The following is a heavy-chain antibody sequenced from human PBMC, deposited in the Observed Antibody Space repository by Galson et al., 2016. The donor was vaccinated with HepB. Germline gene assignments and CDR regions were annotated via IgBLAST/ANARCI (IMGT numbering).Heavy chain of an antibody. CDR3: AKERGILTGYLLTD. Sequence: SLRLSCAASGFTFSTCGMHWVRQAPGKGLEWVAIISYDGNNKYYADSVKGRFTISRDNSKNTLYLQMNSLRAEDTAVYYCAKERGILTGYLLTDWGQGTLVIVSS. D-gene: IGHD3-9*01. CDR1: GFTFSTCG. CDR2: ISYDGNNK. V-gene: IGHV3-30*18. J-gene: IGHJ4*02.